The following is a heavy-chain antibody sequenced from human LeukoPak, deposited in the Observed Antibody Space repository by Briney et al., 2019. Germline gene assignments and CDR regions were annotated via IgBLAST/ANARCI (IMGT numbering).Heavy chain of an antibody. Sequence: PSETLSLTCTVSGGSISSSSYYWGWIRQPPGKGLEWIGSIYYSGSTYYNPSLKSRVTISVDTSKNQFSLKLSSVTAADTAVYYCASGDGDYRMDYWGQGTLVTVSS. V-gene: IGHV4-39*07. CDR2: IYYSGST. CDR3: ASGDGDYRMDY. J-gene: IGHJ4*02. D-gene: IGHD4-17*01. CDR1: GGSISSSSYY.